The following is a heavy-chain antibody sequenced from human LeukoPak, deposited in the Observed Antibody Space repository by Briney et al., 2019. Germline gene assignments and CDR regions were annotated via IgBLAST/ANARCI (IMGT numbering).Heavy chain of an antibody. J-gene: IGHJ5*01. V-gene: IGHV3-23*01. CDR1: YA. CDR2: IIADDDTT. Sequence: YAMSWVRQAPGKGGEWVSGIIADDDTTYFADSVKGRFTISRDHSKNTLYLQMNSLRAEDTAIYYCAKDGTTTRYNWFDSWGQGSLVTVS. CDR3: AKDGTTTRYNWFDS. D-gene: IGHD1-7*01.